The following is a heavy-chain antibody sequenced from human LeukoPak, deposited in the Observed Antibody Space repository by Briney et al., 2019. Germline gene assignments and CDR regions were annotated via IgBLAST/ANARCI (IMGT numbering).Heavy chain of an antibody. CDR3: ARLKSGWYLSYYYIDV. D-gene: IGHD6-19*01. V-gene: IGHV4-34*01. CDR2: INHSGST. J-gene: IGHJ6*03. Sequence: SETLSLTCAVSGESFSDDYWTWIRQPSGKGLEWIGEINHSGSTNYNLSLKSRVTISVDMSKNQFSLRLTSVTAADTAVYYCARLKSGWYLSYYYIDVWGKGTTVTVSS. CDR1: GESFSDDY.